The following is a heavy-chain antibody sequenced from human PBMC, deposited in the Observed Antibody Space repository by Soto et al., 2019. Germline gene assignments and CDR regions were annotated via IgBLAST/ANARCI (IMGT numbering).Heavy chain of an antibody. CDR3: ARYSSSWHYYYGMDV. Sequence: EVQLVESGGGLVQPGGSLRLSCAASGFTFSSYSMNWVRQAPGKGLEWVSYISSSSSTIYYADSVKGRFTISRDNAKNXLYLQMNSLRDEDTAVYYCARYSSSWHYYYGMDVWGQGTTVTVSS. CDR1: GFTFSSYS. J-gene: IGHJ6*02. D-gene: IGHD6-13*01. V-gene: IGHV3-48*02. CDR2: ISSSSSTI.